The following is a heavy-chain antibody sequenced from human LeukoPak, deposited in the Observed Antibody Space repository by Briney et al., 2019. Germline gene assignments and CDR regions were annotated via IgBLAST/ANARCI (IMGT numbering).Heavy chain of an antibody. V-gene: IGHV3-66*01. D-gene: IGHD5-24*01. CDR2: IYSGGYSGGGL. Sequence: GGSLRLSCAVSGFIVSSNHMNWVRQAPGKGLEWVSVIYSGGYSGGGLFYADSVKGRFTTSSDSSKNTLFQMNSLRAEDTAVYYCARDVYGDGYNSFDYWGLGILVTVSS. CDR3: ARDVYGDGYNSFDY. CDR1: GFIVSSNH. J-gene: IGHJ4*02.